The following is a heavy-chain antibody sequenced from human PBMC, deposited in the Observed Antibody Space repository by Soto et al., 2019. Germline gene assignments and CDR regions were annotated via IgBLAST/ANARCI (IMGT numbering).Heavy chain of an antibody. J-gene: IGHJ4*02. CDR1: GFTFSSYA. V-gene: IGHV3-30-3*01. CDR2: ISYDGSNK. Sequence: VQMVESGGGLVQPGGSLRLSCAASGFTFSSYAMHWVRQAPGKGLEWVAVISYDGSNKYYADSVKGRFTISRDNSKNTLYLQMNSLRAEDTAVYYCASPDDYYDSSGYFGLDYWGQGTLVTVSS. CDR3: ASPDDYYDSSGYFGLDY. D-gene: IGHD3-22*01.